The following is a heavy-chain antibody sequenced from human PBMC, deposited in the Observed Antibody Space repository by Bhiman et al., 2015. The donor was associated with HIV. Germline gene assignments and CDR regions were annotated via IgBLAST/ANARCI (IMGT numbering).Heavy chain of an antibody. Sequence: QVQLVESGGGVVQPGRSLRLSCAASGLTVSRYGMHWVRQPPGKGLEWVAVIWYDGTNKYYADSVKGRFTISRDNSKNTLSLQMNSLRAEDTAVYYCARALSGSYHTSYFDYWGQGNLVTVSS. CDR2: IWYDGTNK. V-gene: IGHV3-33*01. CDR1: GLTVSRYG. CDR3: ARALSGSYHTSYFDY. J-gene: IGHJ4*02. D-gene: IGHD1-26*01.